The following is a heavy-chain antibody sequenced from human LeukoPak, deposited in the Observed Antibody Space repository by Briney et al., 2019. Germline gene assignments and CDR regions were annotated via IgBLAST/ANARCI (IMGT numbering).Heavy chain of an antibody. J-gene: IGHJ4*02. CDR1: GYTFTSYG. CDR2: ISAYNGNT. V-gene: IGHV1-18*01. D-gene: IGHD3-16*01. Sequence: ASVKVSCKASGYTFTSYGISWVRQAPGQGLEWMGWISAYNGNTNYAQKLQGRVTMTTDTSTSTAYMELRSLRSDDTAVYYCARDLLHLGEFEVAYWGQGTLVTVSS. CDR3: ARDLLHLGEFEVAY.